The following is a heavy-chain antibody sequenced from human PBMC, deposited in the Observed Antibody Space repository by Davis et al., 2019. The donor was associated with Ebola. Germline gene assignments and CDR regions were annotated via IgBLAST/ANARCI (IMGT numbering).Heavy chain of an antibody. CDR1: GFTFSSNS. Sequence: GESLKISCAASGFTFSSNSMNWVRQAPGKGLEWVSFISSSSNYIYYAESVKGRFTISRDNSNNTLFLRMNSLRAEDTALYYCAKVKYYSTWRGGFDYWGQGTPVTVSS. V-gene: IGHV3-21*04. D-gene: IGHD6-13*01. CDR2: ISSSSNYI. J-gene: IGHJ4*02. CDR3: AKVKYYSTWRGGFDY.